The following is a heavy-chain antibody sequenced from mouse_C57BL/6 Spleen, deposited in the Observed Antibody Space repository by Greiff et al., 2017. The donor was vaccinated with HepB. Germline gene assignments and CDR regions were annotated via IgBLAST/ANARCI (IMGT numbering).Heavy chain of an antibody. CDR3: ARASTMVTTHYAMDY. Sequence: QVQLKQSGAELVKPGASVKMSCKASGYTFTSYWITWVKQRPGQGLEWIGDIYPGSGSTHYNEKFKSKATLTVDTSSSTAYMQLSSLSSEDSAVYYCARASTMVTTHYAMDYWGQGTSVTVSS. CDR1: GYTFTSYW. D-gene: IGHD2-2*01. CDR2: IYPGSGST. J-gene: IGHJ4*01. V-gene: IGHV1-55*01.